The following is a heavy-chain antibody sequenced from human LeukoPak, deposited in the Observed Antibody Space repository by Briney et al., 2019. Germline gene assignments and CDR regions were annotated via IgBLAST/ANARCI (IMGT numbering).Heavy chain of an antibody. D-gene: IGHD6-13*01. CDR2: ISYDGSNK. CDR1: GLTFSSYA. Sequence: GGSLRLSCAASGLTFSSYAMHWVRQAPGKGLEWVAVISYDGSNKYYADSVKGRFTISRDNSKNTLYLQMNSLRAEDTAVYYCARDSRAAADDDAFDIWGQGTMVTVSS. J-gene: IGHJ3*02. CDR3: ARDSRAAADDDAFDI. V-gene: IGHV3-30-3*01.